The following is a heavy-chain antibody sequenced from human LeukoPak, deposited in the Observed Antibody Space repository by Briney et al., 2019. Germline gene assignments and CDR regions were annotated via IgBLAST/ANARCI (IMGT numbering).Heavy chain of an antibody. J-gene: IGHJ4*02. D-gene: IGHD6-19*01. CDR1: GFTVSSNY. V-gene: IGHV3-66*01. CDR2: IYSGGST. CDR3: ARERGADSSGSVGYYFDY. Sequence: GGSLRLSCAASGFTVSSNYMSWVRQAPGKGLEWVSVIYSGGSTYYADSVKGRFTISRDNSKNTLYLQMNSLRAEDTAVYYCARERGADSSGSVGYYFDYWGQGTLVTVSS.